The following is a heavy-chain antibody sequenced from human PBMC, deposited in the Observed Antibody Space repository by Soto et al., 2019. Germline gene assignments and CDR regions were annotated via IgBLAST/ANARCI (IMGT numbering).Heavy chain of an antibody. J-gene: IGHJ6*02. CDR2: INPNSGGT. V-gene: IGHV1-2*04. CDR1: GYTFTGYY. CDR3: ARASYYYDSSGYYYYGMDV. Sequence: ASVKVSCKASGYTFTGYYMHWVRQAPGQGLEWMGWINPNSGGTNYAQKFQGWVTMTRDTSISTAYMELSRLRSDDTAVYYCARASYYYDSSGYYYYGMDVWGQGTTVTVS. D-gene: IGHD3-22*01.